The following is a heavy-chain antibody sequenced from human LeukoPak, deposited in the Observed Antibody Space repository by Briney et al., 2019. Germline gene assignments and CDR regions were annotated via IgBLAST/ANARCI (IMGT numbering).Heavy chain of an antibody. D-gene: IGHD1-26*01. CDR2: ISYDGSNK. J-gene: IGHJ4*02. V-gene: IGHV3-30-3*01. CDR1: GFTFSSYA. Sequence: GGSLRLSCAASGFTFSSYAMHWVRQAPGKGLEWVAVISYDGSNKYYADSVKGRFTISRDNSKNTLYLKMNSLRAEDTAVYYCASLGQGGSPDSDYWGQGTLVTVSS. CDR3: ASLGQGGSPDSDY.